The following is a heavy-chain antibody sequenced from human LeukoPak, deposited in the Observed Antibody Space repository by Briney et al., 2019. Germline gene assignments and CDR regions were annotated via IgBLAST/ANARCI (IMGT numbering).Heavy chain of an antibody. CDR3: AREGAPSNWNYVGGWFDP. V-gene: IGHV1-46*01. D-gene: IGHD1-7*01. Sequence: ASVKVSCKASGYTFTSYYMHWVRQAPGQGLEWMGIINPSGGSTSYAQKFQGRVTMTRDMSTSTVYMELSSLRSEDTAVYYCAREGAPSNWNYVGGWFDPWGQGTLVTVSS. CDR1: GYTFTSYY. CDR2: INPSGGST. J-gene: IGHJ5*02.